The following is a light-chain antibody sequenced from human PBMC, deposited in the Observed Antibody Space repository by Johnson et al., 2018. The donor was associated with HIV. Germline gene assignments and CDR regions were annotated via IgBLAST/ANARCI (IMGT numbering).Light chain of an antibody. J-gene: IGLJ1*01. V-gene: IGLV1-51*02. CDR1: SSNIGNNY. CDR3: GTWDSSLSAGCYV. CDR2: ENN. Sequence: QSALTQPPSVSAAPGQKVTISCSGSSSNIGNNYVSWYQQLPGTAPKLLIYENNKRPPGIPDRFSGSKSGTSATLGITGLQTGDEADYYCGTWDSSLSAGCYVFGTGTKVTVL.